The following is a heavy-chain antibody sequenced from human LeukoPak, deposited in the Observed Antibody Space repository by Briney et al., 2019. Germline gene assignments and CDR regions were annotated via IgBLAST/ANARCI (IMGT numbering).Heavy chain of an antibody. V-gene: IGHV4-39*01. CDR2: ITYSGST. CDR1: GGSVSNGSYY. CDR3: ARRSTTVGVRHAFDI. Sequence: SETLSLTCTVSGGSVSNGSYYWGWIRQSPGKGLEWIGSITYSGSTYYNPSLKSRVTISADTSKNQFSLKLSSVTAADTAVFYCARRSTTVGVRHAFDIWGQGTMVTVSS. D-gene: IGHD4-17*01. J-gene: IGHJ3*02.